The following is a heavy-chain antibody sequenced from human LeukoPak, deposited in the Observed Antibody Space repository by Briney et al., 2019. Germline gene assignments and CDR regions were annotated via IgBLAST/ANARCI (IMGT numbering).Heavy chain of an antibody. CDR3: AREDIVVVVAATNTVSYFDY. CDR1: GGSISTGNW. Sequence: PSETLSLTCAVSGGSISTGNWWSWVRQSPDKGLKWIGEIYHSGSSNYNPSLKSRVTISVDTSKNQFSLKLSSVTAADTAVYYCAREDIVVVVAATNTVSYFDYWGQGTLVTVSS. CDR2: IYHSGSS. D-gene: IGHD2-15*01. V-gene: IGHV4-4*02. J-gene: IGHJ4*02.